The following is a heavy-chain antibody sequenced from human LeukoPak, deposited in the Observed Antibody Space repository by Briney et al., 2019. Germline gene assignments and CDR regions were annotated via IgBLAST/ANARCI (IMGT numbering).Heavy chain of an antibody. V-gene: IGHV3-23*01. CDR2: ISGSGGST. J-gene: IGHJ4*02. D-gene: IGHD3-22*01. CDR1: GFTFSDYY. CDR3: AKDDYYDSSGYRY. Sequence: GGSLRLSCAASGFTFSDYYMSWIRQAPGKGLEWVSAISGSGGSTYYADSVKGRFTISRDNSKNTLYLQMNSLRAEDTAVYYCAKDDYYDSSGYRYWSQGTLVTVSS.